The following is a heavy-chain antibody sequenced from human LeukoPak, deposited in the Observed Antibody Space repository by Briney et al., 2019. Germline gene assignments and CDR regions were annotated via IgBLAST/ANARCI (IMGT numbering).Heavy chain of an antibody. CDR2: IGGSGSST. V-gene: IGHV3-23*01. CDR1: GFTFSNYA. D-gene: IGHD3-22*01. CDR3: ARGDDSGYYDYFDY. Sequence: GGSLRLSCAASGFTFSNYALSWVRQAPGKGLEWVSAIGGSGSSTYYADSVKGRFTISRDFSKNTVFLHMNSLRAEDTAMYYCARGDDSGYYDYFDYWGQGALVTVSS. J-gene: IGHJ4*02.